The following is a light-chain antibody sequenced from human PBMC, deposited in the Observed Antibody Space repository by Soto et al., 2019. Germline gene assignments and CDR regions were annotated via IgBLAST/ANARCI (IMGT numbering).Light chain of an antibody. V-gene: IGKV1-12*01. CDR2: KAS. Sequence: DLQMTQSPSFVSASVGDRVTITCRASQDVGGRLAWYQQKLGKAPQLLIQKASILQSGVPSRFSGSGSGTDFILTISSLQPEDFATYYCLQVNTFPRTFGQGTKVEV. J-gene: IGKJ1*01. CDR3: LQVNTFPRT. CDR1: QDVGGR.